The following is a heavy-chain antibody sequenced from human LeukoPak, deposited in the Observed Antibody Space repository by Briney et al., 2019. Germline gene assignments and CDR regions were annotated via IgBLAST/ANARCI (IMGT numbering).Heavy chain of an antibody. CDR2: ISNTSTYI. V-gene: IGHV3-21*01. CDR1: GFTFSTYS. D-gene: IGHD1-26*01. J-gene: IGHJ4*02. CDR3: ARWERFHGV. Sequence: PGGSLRLSCAASGFTFSTYSMNWVRQAPGKGLEWVSSISNTSTYIYYADSVKGRFTISRDNAKNSLYLQMNNLRAEDTAVYYCARWERFHGVWGQGTLVTVSS.